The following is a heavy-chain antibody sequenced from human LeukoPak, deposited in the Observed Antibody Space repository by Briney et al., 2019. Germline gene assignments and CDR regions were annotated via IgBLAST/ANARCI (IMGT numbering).Heavy chain of an antibody. J-gene: IGHJ5*02. V-gene: IGHV4-59*08. CDR1: GGSLNGYY. CDR2: IYYSGTP. Sequence: SETLSLTCTVSGGSLNGYYWSWIRQSPGKGLEWIVYIYYSGTPKYNPSLESRVTILVDASQNHSSLTMNSVVAADSAVYYCWKYVGGVVAGRGVDPWGQGTLVIVSS. D-gene: IGHD1-26*01. CDR3: WKYVGGVVAGRGVDP.